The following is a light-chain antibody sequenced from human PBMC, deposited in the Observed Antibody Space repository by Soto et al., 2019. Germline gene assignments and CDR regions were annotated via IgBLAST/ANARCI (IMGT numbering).Light chain of an antibody. CDR2: AAS. CDR3: LKHNSYPRT. CDR1: QGIGSD. J-gene: IGKJ1*01. V-gene: IGKV1-17*01. Sequence: DIQMTQSPSSLSAPVGDRVPITCRASQGIGSDLGWYQQKPGKAPKRLIYAASSLQSGVPSRFRGSGSGTEFTLTISSLQPEDFATYYCLKHNSYPRTFGQGTKVDIK.